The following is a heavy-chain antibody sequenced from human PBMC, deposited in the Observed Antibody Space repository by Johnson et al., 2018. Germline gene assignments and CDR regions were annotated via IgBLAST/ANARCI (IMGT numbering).Heavy chain of an antibody. CDR2: IHGGRGIT. CDR1: GYTSATYV. V-gene: IGHV1-3*01. CDR3: AREGHFDSSRNDAFDI. Sequence: QVQLVQSGAEVKKPGASVRVSCKASGYTSATYVIQWVRQAPGQRLEWMGWIHGGRGITKYSQKFPGRVTITKDTSASTVYMELNSLRSEDTAVYYCAREGHFDSSRNDAFDIWGQGTLVTVSS. J-gene: IGHJ3*02. D-gene: IGHD3-22*01.